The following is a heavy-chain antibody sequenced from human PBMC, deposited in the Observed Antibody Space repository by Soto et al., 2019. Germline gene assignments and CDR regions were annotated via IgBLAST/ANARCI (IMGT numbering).Heavy chain of an antibody. CDR2: ISVYNGNT. D-gene: IGHD1-26*01. J-gene: IGHJ4*02. CDR3: VVGLSGSKTFDY. CDR1: GYLFTSYG. V-gene: IGHV1-18*01. Sequence: QVQLVQSGAEVKKPGASVTVSCKPSGYLFTSYGITWVRQAPGQGLEWMGWISVYNGNTEYAQRFQGRVTVTTDTFTSTAHMELRSLRSDDTAIYYCVVGLSGSKTFDYWGQGTLVTVSS.